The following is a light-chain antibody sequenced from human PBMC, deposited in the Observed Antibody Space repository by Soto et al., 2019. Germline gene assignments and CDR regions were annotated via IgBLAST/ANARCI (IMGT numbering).Light chain of an antibody. V-gene: IGKV3-15*01. Sequence: EIMMTQSPATLSVPPGERATLSCRASQSVSSNLAWYQQKPGQAPRLLIYGASTRATGIPARFSGSGSGTEFTLTISSLQSEDFAVYYCQQYNNLPRRTFAQVAKVDIK. CDR1: QSVSSN. CDR2: GAS. J-gene: IGKJ1*01. CDR3: QQYNNLPRRT.